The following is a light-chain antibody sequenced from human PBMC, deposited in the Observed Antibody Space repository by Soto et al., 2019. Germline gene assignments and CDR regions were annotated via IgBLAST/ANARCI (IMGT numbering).Light chain of an antibody. V-gene: IGLV1-36*01. Sequence: QSVLTQPPSVSEAPRQRVTISCSGSSSNIGDNPVNWYQHLPGKAPKLLIYYDDLMPSGVSDRFSGSKSGTSASLAISGLQSEDEADYYCAAWDDSLKGVVFGGGTKLTVL. CDR2: YDD. J-gene: IGLJ2*01. CDR1: SSNIGDNP. CDR3: AAWDDSLKGVV.